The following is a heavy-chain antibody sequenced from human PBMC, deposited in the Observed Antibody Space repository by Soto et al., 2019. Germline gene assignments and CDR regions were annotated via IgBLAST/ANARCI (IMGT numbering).Heavy chain of an antibody. J-gene: IGHJ4*02. CDR1: GFTFSSYW. CDR3: ARAWEWELRPGPFDY. CDR2: IKQDGSEK. D-gene: IGHD1-26*01. Sequence: GGSLRLSCAASGFTFSSYWMSWVRQAPGKGLEWVANIKQDGSEKYYVDSVKGRFTISRDNAKNSLYLQMNSLRAEDTAAYYCARAWEWELRPGPFDYWGQGTLVTVSS. V-gene: IGHV3-7*03.